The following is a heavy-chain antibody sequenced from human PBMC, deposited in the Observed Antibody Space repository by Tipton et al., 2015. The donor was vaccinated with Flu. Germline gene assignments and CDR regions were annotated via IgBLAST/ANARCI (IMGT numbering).Heavy chain of an antibody. CDR3: AAHCSGGSCSHAFDI. Sequence: LRLSCAVYGGSFSGYYWNYIRQPPGRGLEWIGEINHSGIISYNPSLKSRVTISGDTSKNQVSLKLSSVTAADTAVYYCAAHCSGGSCSHAFDIWGQGTVVTVSS. CDR1: GGSFSGYY. CDR2: INHSGII. V-gene: IGHV4-34*01. J-gene: IGHJ3*02. D-gene: IGHD2-15*01.